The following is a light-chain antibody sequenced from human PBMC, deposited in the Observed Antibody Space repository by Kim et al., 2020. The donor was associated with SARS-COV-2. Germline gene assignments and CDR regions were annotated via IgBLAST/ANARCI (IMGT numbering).Light chain of an antibody. CDR2: EDN. Sequence: VSQGQTANITCSGHKLEDKFTSWYQQRPGQSPLLVIYEDNKRPSGIPERFSGSNSGNTGTLTISGTQAMDEADYYCQAWDSVSGIIFGGGTQLTVL. V-gene: IGLV3-1*01. CDR1: KLEDKF. CDR3: QAWDSVSGII. J-gene: IGLJ2*01.